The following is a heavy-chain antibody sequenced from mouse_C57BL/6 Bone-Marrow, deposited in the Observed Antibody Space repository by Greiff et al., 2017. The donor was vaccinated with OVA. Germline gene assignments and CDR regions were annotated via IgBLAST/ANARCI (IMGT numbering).Heavy chain of an antibody. Sequence: EVQLVQSGGGLVKPGGSLKLSCAASGFTFSSYAMSWVRQTPEKRLEWVATISDGGSYTYYPDNIKGRFTISRDNAKNNLYLQMSHLDAEDTAMYYCARVTTLVADYWGQGTALTVSS. D-gene: IGHD1-1*01. V-gene: IGHV5-4*01. CDR2: ISDGGSYT. CDR3: ARVTTLVADY. CDR1: GFTFSSYA. J-gene: IGHJ2*01.